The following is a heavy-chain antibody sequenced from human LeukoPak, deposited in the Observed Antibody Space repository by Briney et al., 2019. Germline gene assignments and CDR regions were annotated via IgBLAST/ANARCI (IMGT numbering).Heavy chain of an antibody. CDR3: ARIVTMVRGVIIIRYYGMDV. CDR1: GDSVSNNGAA. D-gene: IGHD3-10*01. CDR2: TYYRSKWYN. Sequence: SQTLSLTCAISGDSVSNNGAAWNWLRQSPSRGLEWLGRTYYRSKWYNDYALSVRGRITINPDTSKNQFSLKLSSVTAADTAVYYCARIVTMVRGVIIIRYYGMDVWGQGTTVTVSS. J-gene: IGHJ6*02. V-gene: IGHV6-1*01.